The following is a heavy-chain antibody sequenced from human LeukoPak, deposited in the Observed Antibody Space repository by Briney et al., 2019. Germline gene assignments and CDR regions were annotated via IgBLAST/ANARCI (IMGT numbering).Heavy chain of an antibody. V-gene: IGHV1-8*01. Sequence: ASVKVSCKASGYTFTSYDINWVRQATGQGLEWMGWMNPNSGNTGYAQKFQGRVTMTRNTSISIAYMELSSLRSEDTAVYYCARDPLNFWSGYLALNYFDYWGQGTLVTVSS. CDR2: MNPNSGNT. J-gene: IGHJ4*02. D-gene: IGHD3-3*01. CDR3: ARDPLNFWSGYLALNYFDY. CDR1: GYTFTSYD.